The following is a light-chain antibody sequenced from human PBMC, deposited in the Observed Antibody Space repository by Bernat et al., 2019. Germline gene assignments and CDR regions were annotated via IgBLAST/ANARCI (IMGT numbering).Light chain of an antibody. V-gene: IGKV3-20*01. CDR1: QSVTGN. CDR3: QQYGSSPYT. Sequence: EMVMTQSPATLSVSPGERVTLSCRASQSVTGNLAWYQQKPGQAPRLLIYGASSRVTGIPDRFSGSGSGTDFTLTISRLEPEDFAVYYCQQYGSSPYTFGQGTELEIK. CDR2: GAS. J-gene: IGKJ2*01.